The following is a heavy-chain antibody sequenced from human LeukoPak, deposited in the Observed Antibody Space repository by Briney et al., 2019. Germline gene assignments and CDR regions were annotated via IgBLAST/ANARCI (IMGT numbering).Heavy chain of an antibody. CDR2: ISAYNGDT. J-gene: IGHJ3*02. V-gene: IGHV1-18*01. D-gene: IGHD2-15*01. CDR3: ATGMLATATPGAFHI. CDR1: GYTFTSYG. Sequence: ASVKVSCKASGYTFTSYGINWVRQAPGQGLEWMGWISAYNGDTNYAQKLQGRVTMTTDTSTSTAYMELRSLRSDDTAVYYCATGMLATATPGAFHIWGQGTMVTVSS.